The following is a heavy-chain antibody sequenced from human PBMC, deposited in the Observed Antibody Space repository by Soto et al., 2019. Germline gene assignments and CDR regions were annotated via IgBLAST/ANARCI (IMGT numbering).Heavy chain of an antibody. J-gene: IGHJ6*02. CDR1: GYTFTSYY. Sequence: GASVKVSCKASGYTFTSYYMHWVRQAPGQGLEWMGIINPSGGSTSYAQKFQGRVTMTRDTSTSTVYMELSSLRSEDTAVYYCARASTRSDYYYGMDVWGQGTTVTVSS. CDR2: INPSGGST. CDR3: ARASTRSDYYYGMDV. V-gene: IGHV1-46*01.